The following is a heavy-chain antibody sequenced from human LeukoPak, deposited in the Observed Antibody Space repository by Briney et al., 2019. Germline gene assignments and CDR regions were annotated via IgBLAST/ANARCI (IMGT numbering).Heavy chain of an antibody. CDR3: ARQRCSGNMCYRVDQLYYMDV. J-gene: IGHJ6*03. Sequence: PSETLSLTCTVSGDSINDHYWSWIRQPPGEGLERIGYIYSIVSTNYNPSLKSRVTISIDTSKSQFSLKLTSVTAADTGVYYCARQRCSGNMCYRVDQLYYMDVWGKGTTVTVSS. D-gene: IGHD2-15*01. CDR1: GDSINDHY. CDR2: IYSIVST. V-gene: IGHV4-4*09.